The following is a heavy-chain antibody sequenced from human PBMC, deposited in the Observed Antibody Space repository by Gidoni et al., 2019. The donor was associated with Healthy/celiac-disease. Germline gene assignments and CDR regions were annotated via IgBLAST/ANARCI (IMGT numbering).Heavy chain of an antibody. Sequence: QVQLVQSGAEVKKPGSSVKVSCKASGGTFSSYAISWVRQAPGQGLEWMGGIIPIFGTANYAQKFQGRVTITADKSTSTAYMELSSLRSEDTAVYYCARSQDNWYCSSTSCYGPLNVWGQGTTVTVSS. V-gene: IGHV1-69*06. J-gene: IGHJ6*02. CDR1: GGTFSSYA. CDR3: ARSQDNWYCSSTSCYGPLNV. CDR2: IIPIFGTA. D-gene: IGHD2-2*01.